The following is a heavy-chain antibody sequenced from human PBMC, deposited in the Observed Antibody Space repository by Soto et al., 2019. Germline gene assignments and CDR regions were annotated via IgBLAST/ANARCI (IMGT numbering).Heavy chain of an antibody. Sequence: GGSLRLSCAASGFTFSSYTMNWVRQAPGKGLEWVSCITSGSTYIDYADSVKGRFTISRDNAKNSLYLQMNSLRAEDTAVYYCARETRFLEWSLQYYYYGMDVWGQGTTVTVSS. D-gene: IGHD3-3*01. V-gene: IGHV3-21*06. CDR3: ARETRFLEWSLQYYYYGMDV. CDR1: GFTFSSYT. J-gene: IGHJ6*02. CDR2: ITSGSTYI.